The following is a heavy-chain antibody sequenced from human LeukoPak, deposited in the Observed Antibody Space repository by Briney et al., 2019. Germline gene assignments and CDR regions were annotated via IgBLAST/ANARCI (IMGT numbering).Heavy chain of an antibody. D-gene: IGHD6-19*01. Sequence: SETLSLTCAVSGGSISSGGYSWSWIRQPPGKGLEWIGYIYHSGSTYYNPSLKSRVTISVDTSKNQFSLKLSSVTAADTAVYYCARDGIAVAATDAFDIWGQGTMVTVSS. CDR1: GGSISSGGYS. J-gene: IGHJ3*02. CDR2: IYHSGST. CDR3: ARDGIAVAATDAFDI. V-gene: IGHV4-30-2*01.